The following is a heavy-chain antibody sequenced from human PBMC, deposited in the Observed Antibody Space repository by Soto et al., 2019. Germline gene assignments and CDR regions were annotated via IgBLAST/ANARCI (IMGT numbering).Heavy chain of an antibody. CDR2: ISAYNGNT. V-gene: IGHV1-18*01. J-gene: IGHJ5*02. CDR1: GYTFTSYG. CDR3: ARTGWVGSSPHNWFDP. Sequence: QVQLVQSGAEVKKPGASVKVSCKASGYTFTSYGIIWVRQAPGQGLEWMGWISAYNGNTNDAQKLQGRVTMTTDTATSKAYMELRSLRSDDTAVYYCARTGWVGSSPHNWFDPWGQGTLVTVSS. D-gene: IGHD6-6*01.